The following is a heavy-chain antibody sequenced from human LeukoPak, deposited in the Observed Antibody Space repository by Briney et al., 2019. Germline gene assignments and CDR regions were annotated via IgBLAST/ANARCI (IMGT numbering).Heavy chain of an antibody. CDR1: GFTFRSYE. V-gene: IGHV3-7*01. D-gene: IGHD1-1*01. Sequence: GGSLRLSCAASGFTFRSYEMNWVRQAPGKGLEWVAIIDKNGNEIKYVDSVKGQFTLSRDNAKNSVYLQMNSLRTEDTALYYCVTDGDKWNDFEYWGQGTLVTVSS. CDR3: VTDGDKWNDFEY. J-gene: IGHJ4*02. CDR2: IDKNGNEI.